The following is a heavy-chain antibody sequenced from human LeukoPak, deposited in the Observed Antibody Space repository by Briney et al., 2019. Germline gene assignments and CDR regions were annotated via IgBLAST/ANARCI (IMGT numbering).Heavy chain of an antibody. Sequence: PSQTLSLTCTVSGGSISSGGYYWSWIRQPAGKGLEWIGHIYTSGSTDYNPSLKSRVTISVDTSKNQFSLKLSSVTAADTAVYYCARDLGGYSDGSYYYYMDVWGKGTTVTVSS. CDR2: IYTSGST. J-gene: IGHJ6*03. D-gene: IGHD5-18*01. V-gene: IGHV4-61*09. CDR3: ARDLGGYSDGSYYYYMDV. CDR1: GGSISSGGYY.